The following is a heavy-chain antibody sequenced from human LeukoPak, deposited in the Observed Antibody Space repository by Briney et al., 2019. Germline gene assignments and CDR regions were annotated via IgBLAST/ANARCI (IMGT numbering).Heavy chain of an antibody. CDR2: ISGSGGST. Sequence: GGSLRLSCAASGFSFSGYALNWVRQAPGKGLEWVSAISGSGGSTYYADSVKGRFTISRDNSKNTLYLQMNSLRAEDTAVYYCAKDRHNWFDPWGQGTLVTVSS. V-gene: IGHV3-23*01. CDR1: GFSFSGYA. J-gene: IGHJ5*02. CDR3: AKDRHNWFDP.